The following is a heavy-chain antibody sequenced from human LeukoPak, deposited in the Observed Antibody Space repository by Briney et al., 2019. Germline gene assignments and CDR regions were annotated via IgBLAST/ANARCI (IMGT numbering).Heavy chain of an antibody. V-gene: IGHV4-39*07. CDR3: ASRTVVTKDAFDI. CDR1: GGSISSYY. Sequence: PSETLSLTCTVSGGSISSYYWGWIRQPPGKGLEWIGSIYYSGSTYYNPSLKSRVTISVDTSKNQFSLKLSSVTAADTAVYYCASRTVVTKDAFDIWGQGTMVTVSS. J-gene: IGHJ3*02. CDR2: IYYSGST. D-gene: IGHD4-23*01.